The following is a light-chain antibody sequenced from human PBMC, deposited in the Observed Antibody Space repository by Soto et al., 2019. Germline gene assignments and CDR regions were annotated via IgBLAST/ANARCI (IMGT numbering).Light chain of an antibody. Sequence: QSVLTQSSSASASLGSSVKLTCTLSSAHSSYIVAWHQQEPGKAPRYLMKLERSGSYNKRSGVPDRFSGSSSGADRYLTISNLQFEDEADYYCETWDSNTRVFGGGTKVTVL. CDR1: SAHSSYI. J-gene: IGLJ3*02. CDR3: ETWDSNTRV. CDR2: LERSGSY. V-gene: IGLV4-60*02.